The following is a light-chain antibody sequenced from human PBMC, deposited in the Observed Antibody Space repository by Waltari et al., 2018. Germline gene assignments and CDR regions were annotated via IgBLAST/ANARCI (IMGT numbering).Light chain of an antibody. V-gene: IGKV3-20*01. J-gene: IGKJ1*01. CDR3: QHYGISPRT. CDR2: DAS. CDR1: QSVSKYF. Sequence: SPGDRATVSCRASQSVSKYFLAWYQQKPGQSPRLLIYDASTRAAGIPDRFSGSGSGTDFTLTISGLEPQDIAVYYCQHYGISPRTFGQGTKVEMK.